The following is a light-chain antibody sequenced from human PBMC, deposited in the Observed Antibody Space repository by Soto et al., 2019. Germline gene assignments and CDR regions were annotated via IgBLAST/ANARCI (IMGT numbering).Light chain of an antibody. CDR1: QSVSSNY. CDR3: QQYGTSPRT. V-gene: IGKV3-20*01. Sequence: EIVLTQSPDTLSLSPGERATLSCRASQSVSSNYFAWYQQKSGQAPRLLIYGASSRASGIPYRFSGSASGTDFILTISGLEPEDFALYYCQQYGTSPRTFGQGTKVEVK. J-gene: IGKJ1*01. CDR2: GAS.